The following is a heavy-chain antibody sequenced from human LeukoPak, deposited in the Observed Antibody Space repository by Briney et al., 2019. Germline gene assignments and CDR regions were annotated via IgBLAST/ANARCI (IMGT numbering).Heavy chain of an antibody. J-gene: IGHJ4*02. CDR2: IWYDGSNK. CDR3: ARESRYCSSTSCYTLYFDY. V-gene: IGHV3-33*01. D-gene: IGHD2-2*02. CDR1: GFTFSSYG. Sequence: GGSLRLSCAASGFTFSSYGMHWVRQAPGKGLEWVAVIWYDGSNKYYADSVKGRFTISRDNSKNTLYLQMNSLRAEDTAVYYCARESRYCSSTSCYTLYFDYWGQGTLVTVSS.